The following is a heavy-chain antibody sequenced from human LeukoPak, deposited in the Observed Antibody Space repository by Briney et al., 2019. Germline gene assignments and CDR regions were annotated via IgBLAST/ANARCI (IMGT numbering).Heavy chain of an antibody. Sequence: SETLSLTCTVSDGSISDSYCSWIRQSPGKGLEWIGYIYYSGSTNYNPSLKSRVTISVNTSKNHFSLKLNSVTAADTAVYYCARAFPLLRYYDYWGQGTLVTVSS. J-gene: IGHJ4*02. V-gene: IGHV4-59*01. CDR2: IYYSGST. CDR1: DGSISDSY. CDR3: ARAFPLLRYYDY. D-gene: IGHD3-9*01.